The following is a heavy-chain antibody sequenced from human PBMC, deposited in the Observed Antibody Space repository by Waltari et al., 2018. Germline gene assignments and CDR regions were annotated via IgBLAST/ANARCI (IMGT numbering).Heavy chain of an antibody. Sequence: QVQLVQSGAEVKKPGSSVKVSCKASGGTFSSYAISWVRQAPGQGLEWMGRIIPIFGTANYAQKFQRRVTITADKSTSTAYMELSSLRSEDTAVYYCAKVATVYGDYYYYGMDVWGQGTTVTVSS. CDR2: IIPIFGTA. V-gene: IGHV1-69*08. J-gene: IGHJ6*02. CDR3: AKVATVYGDYYYYGMDV. CDR1: GGTFSSYA. D-gene: IGHD4-17*01.